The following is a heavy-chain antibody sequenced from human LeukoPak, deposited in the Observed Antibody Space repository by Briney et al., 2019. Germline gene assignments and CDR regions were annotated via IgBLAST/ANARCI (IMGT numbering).Heavy chain of an antibody. D-gene: IGHD2-21*01. V-gene: IGHV4-34*01. CDR1: GFTFSSYW. CDR3: ARRLRFQSYYFDY. CDR2: INHSGST. J-gene: IGHJ4*02. Sequence: PGGSLRLSCAASGFTFSSYWMSWVRQPPGKGLEWIGEINHSGSTNYNPSLKSRVTISVDTSKNQFSLKLSSVTAADTAVYYCARRLRFQSYYFDYWGQGTLVTVSS.